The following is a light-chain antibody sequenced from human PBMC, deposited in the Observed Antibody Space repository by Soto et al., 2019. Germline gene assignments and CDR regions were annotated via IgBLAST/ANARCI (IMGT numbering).Light chain of an antibody. CDR2: MTN. Sequence: QSVLTQPPSASGTPGQTVTISCSGGWYNIGKNLGYWYQQFPGTAPKLLIYMTNQRPSGVPDRLSGSKSGSSASLAVSGPRSEDEAVYYCAAWDDSLRAWVFGGGTKLTVL. J-gene: IGLJ3*02. CDR1: WYNIGKNL. V-gene: IGLV1-47*01. CDR3: AAWDDSLRAWV.